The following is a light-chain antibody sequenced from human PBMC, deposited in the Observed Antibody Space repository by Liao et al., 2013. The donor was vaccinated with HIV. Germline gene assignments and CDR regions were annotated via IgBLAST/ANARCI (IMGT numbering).Light chain of an antibody. J-gene: IGLJ2*01. CDR1: NIGGRS. CDR3: QVWDSSSDHVV. Sequence: SYELTQPPSVSVAPGATATITCGGDNIGGRSVHWYQHKAGQAPHLVISYDNDRPSGIPARFSGSNSGNTATLTISRVEAGDEADYYCQVWDSSSDHVVFGGGTKLTVL. CDR2: YDN. V-gene: IGLV3-21*04.